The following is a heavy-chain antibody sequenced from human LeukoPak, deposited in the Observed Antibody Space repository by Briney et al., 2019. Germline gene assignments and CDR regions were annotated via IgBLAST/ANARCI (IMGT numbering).Heavy chain of an antibody. CDR1: GGSFSGYY. CDR2: INHSGST. D-gene: IGHD1-26*01. Sequence: SETLSLTCAVYGGSFSGYYWSWIRQPPGKGLEWIGEINHSGSTNYNPSLKSRVTISVDTSKNQLSLKVTSVTAADTAVYYCARGIIVGATWGENYNCFDPWGQGTLVTVSS. J-gene: IGHJ5*02. V-gene: IGHV4-34*01. CDR3: ARGIIVGATWGENYNCFDP.